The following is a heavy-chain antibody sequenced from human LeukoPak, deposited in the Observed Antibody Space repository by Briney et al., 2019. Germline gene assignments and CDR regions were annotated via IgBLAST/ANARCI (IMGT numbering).Heavy chain of an antibody. J-gene: IGHJ6*02. CDR2: IYYSGST. CDR1: GGSMSSSSYY. D-gene: IGHD5-18*01. Sequence: PSETLSLTCTVSGGSMSSSSYYWGWIRQPPGKGLEWIGSIYYSGSTYYNPYLKSRVTISVDTSKNQFSLKLSSVTAADTAVYYCARERVGYSYGTPSYYYDMDVWGQGTTVTVSS. CDR3: ARERVGYSYGTPSYYYDMDV. V-gene: IGHV4-39*02.